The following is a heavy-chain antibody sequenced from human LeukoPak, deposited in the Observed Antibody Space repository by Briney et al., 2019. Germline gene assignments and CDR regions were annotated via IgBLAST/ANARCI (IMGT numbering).Heavy chain of an antibody. Sequence: GGSLRLSCAASGFTFSSYSMNWVRQAPGKGLEWVSSISSSSSYIYYADSVKGRFTISRDNAKNSLYLRMTSLRAEDTAVYYCVRGAQMAIMKYYFDYWGLGTRVTVSS. J-gene: IGHJ4*02. V-gene: IGHV3-21*01. CDR1: GFTFSSYS. CDR2: ISSSSSYI. CDR3: VRGAQMAIMKYYFDY. D-gene: IGHD5-24*01.